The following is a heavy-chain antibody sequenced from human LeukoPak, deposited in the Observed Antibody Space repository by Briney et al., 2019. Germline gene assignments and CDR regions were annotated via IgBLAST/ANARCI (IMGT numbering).Heavy chain of an antibody. CDR1: GFTFSNYA. Sequence: GGSLRLSCAASGFTFSNYAMSWGRQAPGEGVGWVANIKQDGSEKYYVDSVKGRFTISRDNAKNSLYLQMNSLRVGDTAVYYCAAGYTSRWGFDPWGQGTLVTVSS. CDR2: IKQDGSEK. V-gene: IGHV3-7*03. D-gene: IGHD6-13*01. J-gene: IGHJ5*02. CDR3: AAGYTSRWGFDP.